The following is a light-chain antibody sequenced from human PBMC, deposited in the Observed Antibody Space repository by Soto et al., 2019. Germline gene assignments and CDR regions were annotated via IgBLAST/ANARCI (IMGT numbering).Light chain of an antibody. V-gene: IGLV2-14*01. CDR2: EVS. CDR1: SSDVGGYKY. Sequence: QSALTQPASVSGSPGQSITISCTGTSSDVGGYKYVSWYQQHPGKAPKLMIYEVSSRPSGVSNRFSGSKSGNTASLTISGLQAEDEADYYCTSYATDRTLYVFGTGTKVTVL. J-gene: IGLJ1*01. CDR3: TSYATDRTLYV.